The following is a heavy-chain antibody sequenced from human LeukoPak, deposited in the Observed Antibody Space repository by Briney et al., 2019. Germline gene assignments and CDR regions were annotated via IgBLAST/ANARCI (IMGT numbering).Heavy chain of an antibody. CDR3: ARMGSGWPLGY. CDR1: GGSFSGYY. D-gene: IGHD6-19*01. J-gene: IGHJ4*02. V-gene: IGHV4-34*01. CDR2: INHSGST. Sequence: SETLSLTCAVSGGSFSGYYWSWIRQPPGKGLEWIGEINHSGSTNYNPSLKSRVTISVDTSKNQFSLMLSSVTGADTAVYYCARMGSGWPLGYWGQGTLVTVSS.